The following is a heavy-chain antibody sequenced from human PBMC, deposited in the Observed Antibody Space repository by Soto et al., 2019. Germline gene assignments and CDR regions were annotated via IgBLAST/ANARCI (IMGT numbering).Heavy chain of an antibody. Sequence: GASVKVSCKASGYTFTSYGISWVRQAPGQGLEWMGWMGTYNGNTDYGQKFQGRVTMTTETPTSTAYMELRSLRSDDTAVYYCAKDHLISTSDGTDYYYYGMDVWGQGTTVTVSS. J-gene: IGHJ6*02. D-gene: IGHD2-2*01. CDR3: AKDHLISTSDGTDYYYYGMDV. CDR2: MGTYNGNT. CDR1: GYTFTSYG. V-gene: IGHV1-18*01.